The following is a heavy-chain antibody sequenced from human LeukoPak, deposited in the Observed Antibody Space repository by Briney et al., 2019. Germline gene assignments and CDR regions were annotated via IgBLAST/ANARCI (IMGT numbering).Heavy chain of an antibody. J-gene: IGHJ4*02. Sequence: GGSLRLSCAASGFTFSSYAMSWVRQAPGKGLEWVSAISGSGGSTYYADSVKGRFTISRDNSKNTLYLQMNSLRAEDTAVYYCAKTYGSGSYSGGINYWGQGTLVTVSS. V-gene: IGHV3-23*01. D-gene: IGHD3-10*01. CDR2: ISGSGGST. CDR1: GFTFSSYA. CDR3: AKTYGSGSYSGGINY.